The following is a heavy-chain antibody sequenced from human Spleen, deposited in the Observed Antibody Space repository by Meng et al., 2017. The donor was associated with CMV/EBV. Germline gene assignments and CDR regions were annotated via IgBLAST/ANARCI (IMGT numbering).Heavy chain of an antibody. J-gene: IGHJ4*02. CDR1: GFRFGDYG. CDR3: SRDLGGNYSPFDY. D-gene: IGHD1-7*01. CDR2: IRIKAYGGTT. V-gene: IGHV3-49*04. Sequence: GESLKISCTASGFRFGDYGMSWVRQAPGKGLEWVGSIRIKAYGGTTEYAASVRGRITISRDESKSIAYLQMNSLKTEDTAMYYCSRDLGGNYSPFDYWGQGTLVTVSS.